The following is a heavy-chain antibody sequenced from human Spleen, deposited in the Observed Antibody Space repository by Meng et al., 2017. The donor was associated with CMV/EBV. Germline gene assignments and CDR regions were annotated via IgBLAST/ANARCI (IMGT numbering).Heavy chain of an antibody. J-gene: IGHJ6*02. D-gene: IGHD3-3*01. CDR1: GYTFTSYG. V-gene: IGHV1-69*05. CDR2: IIPKFATT. CDR3: ARHITTIFSLGVYYYGMDV. Sequence: SVKVSCKASGYTFTSYGISWVRQAPGQGLEWMGGIIPKFATTNYAQKFQGRVTITTDKSTSTAYMELSSLRSEDTAVYYCARHITTIFSLGVYYYGMDVWGQGTTVTVSS.